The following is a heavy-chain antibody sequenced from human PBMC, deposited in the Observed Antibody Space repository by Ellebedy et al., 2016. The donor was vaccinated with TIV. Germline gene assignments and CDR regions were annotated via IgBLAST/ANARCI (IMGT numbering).Heavy chain of an antibody. D-gene: IGHD6-6*01. CDR3: ARVGSSSLLSYYGMDV. CDR2: ISWNSGKI. V-gene: IGHV3-9*01. CDR1: GFTFDDYG. Sequence: PGGSLRLSCAASGFTFDDYGMHWVRQAPGKGLEWVSGISWNSGKIGYADSVKGRFTISRDNAKNSLYLQMNSLRDEDTAVYYCARVGSSSLLSYYGMDVWGQGTTVTVSS. J-gene: IGHJ6*02.